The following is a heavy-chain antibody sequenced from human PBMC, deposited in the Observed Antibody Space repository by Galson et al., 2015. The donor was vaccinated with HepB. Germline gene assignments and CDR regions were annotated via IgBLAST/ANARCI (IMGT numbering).Heavy chain of an antibody. Sequence: LRLSCAASGFTFSSYSMNWVRQAPGKGLEWVSSISSSSSYIYYADSVKGRFTISRDNAKNSLYLQMNSLRAEDTAVYYCAVLRAIAAAGMNYYYYYGMDVWGQGTTVTVSS. CDR3: AVLRAIAAAGMNYYYYYGMDV. CDR2: ISSSSSYI. CDR1: GFTFSSYS. D-gene: IGHD6-13*01. J-gene: IGHJ6*02. V-gene: IGHV3-21*01.